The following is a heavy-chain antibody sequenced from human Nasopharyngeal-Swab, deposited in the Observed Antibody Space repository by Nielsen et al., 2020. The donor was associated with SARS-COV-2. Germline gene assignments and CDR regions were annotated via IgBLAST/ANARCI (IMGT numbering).Heavy chain of an antibody. CDR1: GFTFSKNW. V-gene: IGHV3-74*01. Sequence: GGSLKISCEASGFTFSKNWMHWVRQTPGTGLVWVSRVNEDGTTTTYADSVKGRFTIYRDNVQNTLYLQMHGLKDEDTAFYYCVRDLAGTYGSWGQGTLVTVSS. J-gene: IGHJ5*02. CDR2: VNEDGTTT. CDR3: VRDLAGTYGS. D-gene: IGHD4-17*01.